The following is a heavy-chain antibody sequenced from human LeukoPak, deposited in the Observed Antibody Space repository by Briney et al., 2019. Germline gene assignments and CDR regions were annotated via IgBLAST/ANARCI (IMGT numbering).Heavy chain of an antibody. CDR2: ISGSGGST. D-gene: IGHD5-24*01. CDR3: AEGGGYNWRPRNDAFDI. V-gene: IGHV3-23*01. CDR1: GFTFSSYA. Sequence: TGGSLRLSCAASGFTFSSYAMSWVRQAPGKGLEWVSAISGSGGSTYYADSVKGRFTISRDNSKNTLYLQMNSLRAEDTAVYYCAEGGGYNWRPRNDAFDIWGQGTMVTVSS. J-gene: IGHJ3*02.